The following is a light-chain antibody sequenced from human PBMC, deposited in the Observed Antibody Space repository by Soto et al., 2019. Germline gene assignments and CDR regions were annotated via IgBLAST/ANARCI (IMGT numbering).Light chain of an antibody. CDR2: WAS. CDR1: QSVLYSSNNKNY. Sequence: DIVMTQSPDSLAVSLGERATINCKSSQSVLYSSNNKNYLAWYQQKPGQPPKLLIYWASTRESGVPDRFSGSGSGTDFTLTISSLQAEDVAVYYCQQYYSTPYTFGDGTKLEIK. CDR3: QQYYSTPYT. V-gene: IGKV4-1*01. J-gene: IGKJ2*01.